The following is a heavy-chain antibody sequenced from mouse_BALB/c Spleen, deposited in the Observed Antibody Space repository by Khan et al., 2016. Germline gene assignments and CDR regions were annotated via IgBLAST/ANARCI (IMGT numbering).Heavy chain of an antibody. J-gene: IGHJ2*01. Sequence: VQLQQSGAELVKPGASVKLSCTASGFNIKDTYMHWVKQRPEQGLEWIGRIDPANGNTKYDPKFQGKATITADTSSNTAYLQLSSLTSEDTAVYYCARGYDIYYDYVDYWGQGTTLTVSS. CDR2: IDPANGNT. CDR3: ARGYDIYYDYVDY. D-gene: IGHD2-4*01. V-gene: IGHV14-3*02. CDR1: GFNIKDTY.